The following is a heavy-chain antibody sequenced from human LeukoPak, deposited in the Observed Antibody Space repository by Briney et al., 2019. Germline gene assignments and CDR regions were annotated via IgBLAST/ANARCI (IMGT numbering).Heavy chain of an antibody. CDR2: ISSSSSYI. CDR3: ARGRSSSSWYGTGTELVDQYRQYYFDY. J-gene: IGHJ4*02. D-gene: IGHD6-13*01. V-gene: IGHV3-21*01. CDR1: GFTFSSYE. Sequence: VGSLRLSCAASGFTFSSYEMNWVRQAPGKGLEWVSSISSSSSYIYYAHSVKGRFTISIDNAKNSLYLQMNSLRAEDTAVYYCARGRSSSSWYGTGTELVDQYRQYYFDYWGQGTLVTVSS.